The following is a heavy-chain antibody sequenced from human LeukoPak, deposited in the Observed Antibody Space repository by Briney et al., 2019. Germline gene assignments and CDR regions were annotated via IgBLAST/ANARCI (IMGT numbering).Heavy chain of an antibody. CDR2: INHSGST. D-gene: IGHD2-8*01. J-gene: IGHJ5*02. Sequence: SETLSLTCAVYGGSFSGYYWSWIRQPPGKGLEWIGEINHSGSTNYNPSLKSRVTISVDTSKNQFSLKLSSVTAADTAVYYCARGLRDTVPPFDPWGQGTLVTVSS. CDR3: ARGLRDTVPPFDP. CDR1: GGSFSGYY. V-gene: IGHV4-34*01.